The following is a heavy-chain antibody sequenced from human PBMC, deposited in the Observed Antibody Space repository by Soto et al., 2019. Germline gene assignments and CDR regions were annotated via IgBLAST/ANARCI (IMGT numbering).Heavy chain of an antibody. Sequence: GASVKVSCKASGYTFTSYGISWVRQAPGQGLEWMGWISAYNGNTNYAQKLQGRVTMTTDTSTSTAYMELRSLRSDDTAAYYCAREARSLLWFGELSLYPYYYYGMDVWGQGTTVTVSS. CDR1: GYTFTSYG. D-gene: IGHD3-10*01. CDR3: AREARSLLWFGELSLYPYYYYGMDV. J-gene: IGHJ6*02. V-gene: IGHV1-18*04. CDR2: ISAYNGNT.